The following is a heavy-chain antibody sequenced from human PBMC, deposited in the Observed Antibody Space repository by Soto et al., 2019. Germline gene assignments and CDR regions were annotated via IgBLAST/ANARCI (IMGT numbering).Heavy chain of an antibody. CDR2: IIPIFGTA. V-gene: IGHV1-69*13. J-gene: IGHJ6*02. D-gene: IGHD4-17*01. CDR1: GGTFSSYA. CDR3: ASLTRDYGFSYYYYGMDV. Sequence: SVKVSCKASGGTFSSYAISWVRQAPGQGLEWMGGIIPIFGTANYAQKFQGRVTITADESTSTAYMELSSLRSEDTAVYYCASLTRDYGFSYYYYGMDVWGQGTTVTVSS.